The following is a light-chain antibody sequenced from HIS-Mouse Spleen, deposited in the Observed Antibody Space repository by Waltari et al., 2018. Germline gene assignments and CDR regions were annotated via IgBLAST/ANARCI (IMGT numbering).Light chain of an antibody. J-gene: IGLJ2*01. CDR3: CSYAGSSTVV. CDR1: SSDIGSYNL. Sequence: QSALTQPASVSGSPGQSITIPCTGTSSDIGSYNLVPWYQQHPGKAPKLMIYEGRKRPSGVSNRFSGSKSGNTASLTISGLQAEDEADYYCCSYAGSSTVVFGGGTKLTVL. V-gene: IGLV2-23*01. CDR2: EGR.